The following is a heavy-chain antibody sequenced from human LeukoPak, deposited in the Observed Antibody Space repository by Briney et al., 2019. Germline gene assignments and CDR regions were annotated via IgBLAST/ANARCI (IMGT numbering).Heavy chain of an antibody. CDR2: ISYDGSNK. Sequence: GGSLRLSCTASGFTFSSYGMHWVRQAPGKGLEWVAVISYDGSNKYYADSVKGRFTISRDNSKNTLYLQMNSLRAEDTAVYDCAKGIRSGYSSGWNAFDIWGQGTMVTVSS. J-gene: IGHJ3*02. V-gene: IGHV3-30*18. D-gene: IGHD6-19*01. CDR3: AKGIRSGYSSGWNAFDI. CDR1: GFTFSSYG.